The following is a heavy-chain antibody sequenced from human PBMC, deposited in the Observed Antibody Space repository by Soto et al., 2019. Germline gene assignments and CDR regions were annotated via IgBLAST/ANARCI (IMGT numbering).Heavy chain of an antibody. CDR1: GGSISSSSYY. CDR2: IYYSGST. J-gene: IGHJ6*02. V-gene: IGHV4-39*01. Sequence: SETLSLTCTVSGGSISSSSYYWGWIRQPPGKGLEWIGSIYYSGSTYYNPSLKSRVTISVDTSNNQFSLKLSSVTAADTAVYYCARQGSGSWGRDYCYYGMDVWGQGTTVTVSS. CDR3: ARQGSGSWGRDYCYYGMDV. D-gene: IGHD1-26*01.